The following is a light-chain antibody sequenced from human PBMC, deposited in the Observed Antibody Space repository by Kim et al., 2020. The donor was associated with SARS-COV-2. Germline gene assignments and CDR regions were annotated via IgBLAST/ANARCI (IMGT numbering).Light chain of an antibody. J-gene: IGLJ2*01. CDR2: DNN. CDR1: DSNIGNHY. CDR3: VTWDNSLGEVL. Sequence: GQKVTISCSGSDSNIGNHYVSWYQHLPGTAPKLLIYDNNKRPSGIPDRFSGSKSGTSATLGITGLQTGDEADYYRVTWDNSLGEVLFGGGTQLTVL. V-gene: IGLV1-51*01.